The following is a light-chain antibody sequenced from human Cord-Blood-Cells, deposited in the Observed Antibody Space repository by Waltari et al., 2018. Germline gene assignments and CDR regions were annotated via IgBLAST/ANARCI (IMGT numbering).Light chain of an antibody. CDR1: SSAVGGYTY. Sequence: QSALTQPRPVSGPPGQSVPISCTGTSSAVGGYTYVSWYQQHPGKAPKLMIYDVSKRPSGVPDRFSGSKSGNTASLTISGLQAEDEADYYCCSYAGSYTLVFGGGTKLTVL. CDR3: CSYAGSYTLV. CDR2: DVS. V-gene: IGLV2-11*01. J-gene: IGLJ3*02.